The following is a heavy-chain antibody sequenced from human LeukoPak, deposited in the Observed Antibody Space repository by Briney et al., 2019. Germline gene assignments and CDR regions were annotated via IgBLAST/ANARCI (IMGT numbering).Heavy chain of an antibody. Sequence: SETLSLTCTVSGDSISDYYWSWIRQPLGKGLEWIGYIYYSGSTNYNPSLKSRVTISVDTSKNQFSLKLSSVTAADTAVYYCARGINYGDYPDAFDIWGQGTMVTVSS. CDR1: GDSISDYY. J-gene: IGHJ3*02. V-gene: IGHV4-59*01. CDR3: ARGINYGDYPDAFDI. CDR2: IYYSGST. D-gene: IGHD4-17*01.